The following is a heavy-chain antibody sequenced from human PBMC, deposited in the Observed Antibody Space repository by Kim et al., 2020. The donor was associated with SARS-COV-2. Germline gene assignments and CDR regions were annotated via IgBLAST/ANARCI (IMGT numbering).Heavy chain of an antibody. CDR3: AGCSGGSCYSPDY. CDR2: ISSSSSYI. V-gene: IGHV3-21*01. Sequence: GGSLRLSCAASGFTFSSYSMNWVRQAPGKGLEWVSSISSSSSYIYYADSVKGRFTISRDNAKNSLYLQMNSLRAEDTAVYYCAGCSGGSCYSPDYWGQGTLVTVSS. J-gene: IGHJ4*02. CDR1: GFTFSSYS. D-gene: IGHD2-15*01.